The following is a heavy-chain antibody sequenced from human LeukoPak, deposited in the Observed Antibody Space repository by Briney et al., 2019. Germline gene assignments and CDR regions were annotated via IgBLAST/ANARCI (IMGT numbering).Heavy chain of an antibody. V-gene: IGHV4-38-2*02. J-gene: IGHJ4*02. CDR3: ARVAQYSGYGTSDY. Sequence: SETLSLTCTISGYSISNGYYWGWIRQPPGKGLQWIGHIYHGGNTYYNPSLKSRVTLSVDTSKNQISLKLGSVTAADTALYYRARVAQYSGYGTSDYWGQGTLVTVSS. CDR2: IYHGGNT. D-gene: IGHD5-12*01. CDR1: GYSISNGYY.